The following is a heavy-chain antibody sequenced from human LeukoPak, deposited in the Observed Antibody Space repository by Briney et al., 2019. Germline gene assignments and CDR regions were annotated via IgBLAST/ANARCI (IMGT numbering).Heavy chain of an antibody. J-gene: IGHJ4*02. CDR1: GGSISSSSYY. CDR3: ARVGPPYCSSTSCRYVDY. Sequence: PSETLSLTCTVSGGSISSSSYYWSWIRQPAGKGLEWIGRIYTSGSTNYNPSLKSRVTISVDTSKNQFSLKLSSVTAADTAVYYCARVGPPYCSSTSCRYVDYWGQGTLVTVSS. CDR2: IYTSGST. V-gene: IGHV4-61*02. D-gene: IGHD2-2*01.